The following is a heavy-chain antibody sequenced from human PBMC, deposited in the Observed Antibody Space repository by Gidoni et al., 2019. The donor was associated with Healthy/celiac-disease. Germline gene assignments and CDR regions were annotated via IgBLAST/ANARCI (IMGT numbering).Heavy chain of an antibody. CDR1: GGSISSSSYY. CDR3: ARQGAITMVRGADTGGYYFDY. V-gene: IGHV4-39*01. CDR2: IYYSGST. Sequence: QLQLQESGPGLVKPSETLSLTCTVSGGSISSSSYYWGWIRQPPGKGLEWIGSIYYSGSTYYNPSLKSRVTISVDTSKNQFSLKLSSVTAADTAVYYCARQGAITMVRGADTGGYYFDYWGQGTLVTVSS. J-gene: IGHJ4*02. D-gene: IGHD3-10*01.